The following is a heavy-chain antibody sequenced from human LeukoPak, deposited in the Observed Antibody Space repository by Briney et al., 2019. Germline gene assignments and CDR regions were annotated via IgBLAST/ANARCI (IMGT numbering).Heavy chain of an antibody. CDR1: GYTFTGYY. CDR2: INPNSGGT. CDR3: ARDNTYYYDSSGYSLSRD. J-gene: IGHJ4*02. D-gene: IGHD3-22*01. Sequence: ASVKVSCKASGYTFTGYYMHWVRQAPGQGLEWMGWINPNSGGTNYAQKFQGRVTMTRDTSISTAYMELSRLRSDDTAVYYCARDNTYYYDSSGYSLSRDWGRGTLVTVSS. V-gene: IGHV1-2*02.